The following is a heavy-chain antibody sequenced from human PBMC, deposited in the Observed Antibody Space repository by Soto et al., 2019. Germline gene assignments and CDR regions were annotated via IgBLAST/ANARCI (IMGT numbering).Heavy chain of an antibody. J-gene: IGHJ4*02. Sequence: GGSLRLSCAASGFTFRNHWMHWVRQAPGKGLVWVSYINNDGSGTTYAGSVKGRFTISRDNAENRIYLQMNSLRVEDTAVYYCTRDSSLSFDLWGQGALVTVSS. V-gene: IGHV3-74*01. CDR1: GFTFRNHW. CDR3: TRDSSLSFDL. CDR2: INNDGSGT.